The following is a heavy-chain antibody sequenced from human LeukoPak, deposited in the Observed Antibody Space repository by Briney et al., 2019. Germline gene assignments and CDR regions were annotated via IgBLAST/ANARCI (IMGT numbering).Heavy chain of an antibody. CDR1: GFSFSGHW. CDR2: ISPTGSTT. D-gene: IGHD6-6*01. Sequence: GGSLRLSCIASGFSFSGHWMHWARQLPGKGLVWVSRISPTGSTTSYADSVKGRFTVSRDNAKNTLYLQVDNLRAEDTAVYYCARGPNSNWSGLDFWGQGTLLTVSS. CDR3: ARGPNSNWSGLDF. J-gene: IGHJ4*02. V-gene: IGHV3-74*01.